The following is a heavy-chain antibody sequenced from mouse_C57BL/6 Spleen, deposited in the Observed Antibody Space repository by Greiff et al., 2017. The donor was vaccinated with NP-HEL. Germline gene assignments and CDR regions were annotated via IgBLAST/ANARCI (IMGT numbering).Heavy chain of an antibody. Sequence: VKVVESGPELVKPGASVKISCKASGYAFSSSWMNWVKQRPGKGLEWIGRIYPGDGDTNYNGKFKGKATLTADKSSSTAYMQLSSLTSEDSAVYFCARSIYYGSSYYAMDYWGQGTSVTVSS. J-gene: IGHJ4*01. V-gene: IGHV1-82*01. CDR1: GYAFSSSW. CDR2: IYPGDGDT. CDR3: ARSIYYGSSYYAMDY. D-gene: IGHD1-1*01.